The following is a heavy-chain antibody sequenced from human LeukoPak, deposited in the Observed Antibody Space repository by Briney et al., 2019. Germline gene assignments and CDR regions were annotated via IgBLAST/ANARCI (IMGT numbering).Heavy chain of an antibody. D-gene: IGHD2/OR15-2a*01. J-gene: IGHJ4*02. CDR3: ARECNSDFSIDY. Sequence: GGSLRLSCAVSGFSFSSYGMHWVRQAPGKGLEWVAVIWYDGSNENYADSVKGRFTISRDNSKNTLYLHMNRLRAEDTAVYFCARECNSDFSIDYWGQGTLVTVSS. V-gene: IGHV3-33*01. CDR1: GFSFSSYG. CDR2: IWYDGSNE.